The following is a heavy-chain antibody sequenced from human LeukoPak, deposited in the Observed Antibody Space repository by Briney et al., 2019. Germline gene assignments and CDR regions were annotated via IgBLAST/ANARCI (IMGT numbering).Heavy chain of an antibody. J-gene: IGHJ4*02. CDR3: ARTNWNDPRFDY. D-gene: IGHD1-1*01. V-gene: IGHV1-2*02. Sequence: ASVKVSCKASGYTFTGYYMHWVRQAPGQGLEWMGWINPNSGGTSYAQNFQGRVTMTRDTSISTAYMELSSLRSEDTAVYYCARTNWNDPRFDYWGQGTLVTVSS. CDR1: GYTFTGYY. CDR2: INPNSGGT.